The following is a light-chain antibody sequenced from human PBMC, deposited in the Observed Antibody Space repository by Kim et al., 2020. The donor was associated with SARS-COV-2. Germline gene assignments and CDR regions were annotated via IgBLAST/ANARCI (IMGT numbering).Light chain of an antibody. CDR3: LHYNSYPFT. CDR2: PAS. V-gene: IGKV1-17*03. Sequence: DIQMTQSPSAMSASVGDRVTITCRASQGISSNLIWFQQKPGKVPKRLIYPASTLQSGVPSRFSGSGSGTEFTLTIISLQPEDFATYYCLHYNSYPFTFGGGTKVDIK. CDR1: QGISSN. J-gene: IGKJ4*01.